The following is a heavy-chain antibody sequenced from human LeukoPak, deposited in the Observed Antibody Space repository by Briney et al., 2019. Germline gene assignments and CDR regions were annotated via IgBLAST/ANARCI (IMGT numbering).Heavy chain of an antibody. Sequence: GGSLRLSCAASGFTFSSYSMTWVRQAPGKGLEWVSSISSSSSYIYYADSVKGRFTISRDNAKNSLYLQTNSLRAEDTAVYYCARGVVPAATRMWYFDYWGQGTLVTVSS. D-gene: IGHD2-2*01. J-gene: IGHJ4*02. CDR2: ISSSSSYI. CDR1: GFTFSSYS. CDR3: ARGVVPAATRMWYFDY. V-gene: IGHV3-21*01.